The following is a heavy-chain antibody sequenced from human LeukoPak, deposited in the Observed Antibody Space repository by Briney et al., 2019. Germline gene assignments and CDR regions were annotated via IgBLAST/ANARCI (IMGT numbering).Heavy chain of an antibody. CDR3: ARNGGGYSFDY. D-gene: IGHD1-26*01. V-gene: IGHV4-59*01. CDR2: MYYSGST. J-gene: IGHJ4*02. CDR1: GGSISSYY. Sequence: SETLSLTCTVSGGSISSYYWSWIRQPPGKGLEWIGYMYYSGSTNYNPFLKSRVTILVDTSKQQFTLKLQSVAAEDAAVYYCARNGGGYSFDYWGQGTLVTASS.